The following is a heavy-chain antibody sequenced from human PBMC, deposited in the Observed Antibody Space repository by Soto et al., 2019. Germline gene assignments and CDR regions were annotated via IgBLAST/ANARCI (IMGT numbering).Heavy chain of an antibody. CDR3: AKPTFDRSPYYYYGMDV. Sequence: GSLRLSCAASGFTFSSYGMHWVRQAPGKGLEWVAVVSYDGSNKYYADSVKGRFTISRDNSKNTLYLQMNSLRAEDTAVYYCAKPTFDRSPYYYYGMDVWGQGTTVTVSS. CDR1: GFTFSSYG. CDR2: VSYDGSNK. J-gene: IGHJ6*02. D-gene: IGHD3-16*01. V-gene: IGHV3-30*18.